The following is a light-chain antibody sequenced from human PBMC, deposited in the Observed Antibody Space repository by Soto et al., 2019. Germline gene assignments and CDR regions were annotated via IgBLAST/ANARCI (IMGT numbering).Light chain of an antibody. Sequence: QAVLTQPASVSGSPGQSITISCTGTNSDVGGYNSVSWYQQHPGKAPKLMIYEVSSRPSGVSNRFSGSKSGSTASLTISGLQPEDEADYYCTSYTSSTTYVFGGGTKLTVL. CDR1: NSDVGGYNS. V-gene: IGLV2-14*01. J-gene: IGLJ1*01. CDR2: EVS. CDR3: TSYTSSTTYV.